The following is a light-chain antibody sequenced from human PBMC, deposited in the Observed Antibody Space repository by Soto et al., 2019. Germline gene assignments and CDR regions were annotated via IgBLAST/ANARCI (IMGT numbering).Light chain of an antibody. V-gene: IGKV1-5*01. CDR3: QQYHMYPT. Sequence: IQMTQSPSTLSASVGDSVSITCRASQAISGSSRWYQNHTGKVPEGLTLDVGISYSGVSSRFRGSGSGREYTINISRLQPADYATYVSQQYHMYPTFGQGSKVDIK. CDR2: DVG. J-gene: IGKJ1*01. CDR1: QAISGS.